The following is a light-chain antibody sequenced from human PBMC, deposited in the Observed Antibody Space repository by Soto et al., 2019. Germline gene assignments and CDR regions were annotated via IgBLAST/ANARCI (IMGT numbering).Light chain of an antibody. J-gene: IGKJ1*01. Sequence: DIQMTQSPSTLSASVGDRVTITCRASQSIDKWLAWYQQKPGKAPKLLIYKSSILQTGVPSRFSGSGSGTEFTITINSLQPDDVGSYFCQQYRRFSWTFGQGTKVEIK. V-gene: IGKV1-5*03. CDR1: QSIDKW. CDR2: KSS. CDR3: QQYRRFSWT.